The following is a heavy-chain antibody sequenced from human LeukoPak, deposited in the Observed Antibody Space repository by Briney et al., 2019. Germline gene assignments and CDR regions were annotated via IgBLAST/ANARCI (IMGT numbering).Heavy chain of an antibody. CDR2: IYHDGST. V-gene: IGHV4-38-2*01. D-gene: IGHD6-6*01. CDR1: TYSISDGYY. Sequence: SETLSLTCAVSTYSISDGYYWGWIRQPPGKRLEWIGNIYHDGSTYYNPSLKSRVIVSVDTSKNHFSLKLSPVTAADTAVYYCARSMGRIAARRDDDAFDIWGQGTMVTVSS. J-gene: IGHJ3*02. CDR3: ARSMGRIAARRDDDAFDI.